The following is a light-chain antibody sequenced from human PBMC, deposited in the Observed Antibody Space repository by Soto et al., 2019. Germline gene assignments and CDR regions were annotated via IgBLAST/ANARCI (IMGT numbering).Light chain of an antibody. CDR2: DAS. CDR1: QTVRNNY. J-gene: IGKJ4*01. CDR3: QQFSSYPLN. V-gene: IGKV3-20*01. Sequence: ESVLTQSPGTLSLSPAERATLSCRASQTVRNNYLAWYQQKPGQAPKLLIHDASSRATGIPDRFSGGGSGTDFILTISRLEPEDFAVYYCQQFSSYPLNFGGGTKVDI.